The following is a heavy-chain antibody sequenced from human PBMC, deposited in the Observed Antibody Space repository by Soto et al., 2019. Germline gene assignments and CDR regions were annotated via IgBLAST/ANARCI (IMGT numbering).Heavy chain of an antibody. V-gene: IGHV4-59*08. Sequence: PSETLSLTCTVSDASMNAFYWSWIRLPPGKGLEWIGYIFYSGSTIYNPSLKSRVTMSVDTSKNQFSLKLSSVTAADTAVYYCARWAQSIAARPAYNWFDPWGQGTLVTVS. CDR2: IFYSGST. CDR3: ARWAQSIAARPAYNWFDP. J-gene: IGHJ5*02. CDR1: DASMNAFY. D-gene: IGHD6-6*01.